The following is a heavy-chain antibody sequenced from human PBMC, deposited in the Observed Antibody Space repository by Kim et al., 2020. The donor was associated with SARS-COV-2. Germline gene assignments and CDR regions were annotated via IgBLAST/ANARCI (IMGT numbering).Heavy chain of an antibody. J-gene: IGHJ4*02. CDR1: GGSFSGYY. D-gene: IGHD1-1*01. CDR3: ARMYNKWSTSVDY. Sequence: SETLSLTCAVYGGSFSGYYWSWIRQSPGKGLEWIGEINHSGSSIYNPSLKSRVTISVDTSKNQFSLKLRSVTAADTAVYYCARMYNKWSTSVDYWGQGTLVTVSS. CDR2: INHSGSS. V-gene: IGHV4-34*01.